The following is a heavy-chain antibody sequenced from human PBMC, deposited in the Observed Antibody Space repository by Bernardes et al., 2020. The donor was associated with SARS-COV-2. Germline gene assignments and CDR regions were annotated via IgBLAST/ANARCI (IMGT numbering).Heavy chain of an antibody. Sequence: SEPLSLTCTVSGGSISSSSYYWGWIRQPPGKGLEWIGTIYYTGSTYYNPSLKSRVTISVDTSKNQFSLKLSSVTAADTAVYYCAKGRDSGYLVPFDYWGQGTLVTVSS. V-gene: IGHV4-39*01. D-gene: IGHD3-22*01. CDR3: AKGRDSGYLVPFDY. CDR1: GGSISSSSYY. CDR2: IYYTGST. J-gene: IGHJ4*02.